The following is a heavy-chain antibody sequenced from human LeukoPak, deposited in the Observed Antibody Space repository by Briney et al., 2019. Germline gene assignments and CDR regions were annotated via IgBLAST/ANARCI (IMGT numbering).Heavy chain of an antibody. J-gene: IGHJ5*02. Sequence: GGSLRLSCAASELTFNSNAMSWVRQAPGKGLEWVSGISGSGSTTYYADSVKGRFTISRDNSKNTLYLQMNSLRGDDTAVYYCAKAATWAYNWFGPWGQGTLVTVSS. CDR2: ISGSGSTT. CDR3: AKAATWAYNWFGP. D-gene: IGHD1-26*01. V-gene: IGHV3-23*01. CDR1: ELTFNSNA.